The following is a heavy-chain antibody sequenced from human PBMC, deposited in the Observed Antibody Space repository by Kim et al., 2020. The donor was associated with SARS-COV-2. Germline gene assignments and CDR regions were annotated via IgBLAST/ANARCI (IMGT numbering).Heavy chain of an antibody. Sequence: AQKFKGRVTMTRDTSTSTVYMELSSLRSEDTAVYYCARGLGYSSSWTFDYWGQGTLVTVSS. D-gene: IGHD6-13*01. V-gene: IGHV1-46*01. J-gene: IGHJ4*02. CDR3: ARGLGYSSSWTFDY.